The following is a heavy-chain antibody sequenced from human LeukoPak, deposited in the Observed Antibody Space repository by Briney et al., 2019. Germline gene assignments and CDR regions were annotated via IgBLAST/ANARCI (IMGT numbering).Heavy chain of an antibody. V-gene: IGHV3-74*01. Sequence: GGSLRLSCAASGFPFSSYWMHWVRQVPGKGLLWVSRINSGGSATIYADSVRGRFTISRDNAKNTLYLQMSGLRVEDTAVYHCASDSPYYGMDVWGQGTTVTVSS. J-gene: IGHJ6*02. CDR1: GFPFSSYW. CDR3: ASDSPYYGMDV. CDR2: INSGGSAT.